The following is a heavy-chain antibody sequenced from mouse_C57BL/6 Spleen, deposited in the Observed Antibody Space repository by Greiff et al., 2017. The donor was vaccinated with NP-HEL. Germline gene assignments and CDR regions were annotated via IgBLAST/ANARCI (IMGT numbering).Heavy chain of an antibody. CDR2: IDPSDSET. CDR3: ARGFYYDYDIDY. CDR1: GYTFTSYW. V-gene: IGHV1-52*01. J-gene: IGHJ2*01. D-gene: IGHD2-4*01. Sequence: VQLQQSGAELVRPGSSVKLSCKASGYTFTSYWMHWVKQRPIQGLEWIGNIDPSDSETHYNQKFKDKATLTVDKSSSTAYMQLSSLTSEDSAVYYWARGFYYDYDIDYWGQGTTLTVAS.